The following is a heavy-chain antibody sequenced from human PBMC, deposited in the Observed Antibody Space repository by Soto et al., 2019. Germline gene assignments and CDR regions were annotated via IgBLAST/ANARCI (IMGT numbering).Heavy chain of an antibody. CDR1: GGSISGYY. V-gene: IGHV4-59*01. CDR3: ARDYYDSSESMDV. Sequence: SETLSLTCPVSGGSISGYYWSWVRQPPGKRLEWIGYIYSSSGGTDYNPSLNSRATISIDMSKNQVSLRLRSVTAADTAMYYCARDYYDSSESMDVWGQGTAVTVSS. CDR2: IYSSSGGT. D-gene: IGHD3-22*01. J-gene: IGHJ6*02.